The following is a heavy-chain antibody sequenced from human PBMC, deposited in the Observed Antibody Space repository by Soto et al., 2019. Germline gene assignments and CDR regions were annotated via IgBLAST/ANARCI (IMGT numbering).Heavy chain of an antibody. CDR2: ISSSSGYI. Sequence: GGSLRLSCAASGFTFSSYAMSWVRQAPGKGLEWVSAISSSSGYIYYADSVKGRFTISRDNAKNSLYLQMNSLRAEDTAVYYCARDLSEYSSSVAFDYWGQGTLVTVSS. CDR3: ARDLSEYSSSVAFDY. D-gene: IGHD6-6*01. V-gene: IGHV3-21*01. J-gene: IGHJ4*02. CDR1: GFTFSSYA.